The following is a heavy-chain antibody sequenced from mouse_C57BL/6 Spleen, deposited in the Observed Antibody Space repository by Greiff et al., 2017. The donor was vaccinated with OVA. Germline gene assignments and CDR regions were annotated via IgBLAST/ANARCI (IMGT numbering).Heavy chain of an antibody. CDR1: GYTFTSYW. CDR2: INPSSGYT. Sequence: VQLQQSGAELAKPGASVKLSCKASGYTFTSYWMHWVKQRPGQGLEWIGYINPSSGYTKYNQKFKDKATLTADKSSSTAYMQLSSLTYEDSAVDYCARGSSGYPYYFDYWGQGTTLTVSS. V-gene: IGHV1-7*01. J-gene: IGHJ2*01. CDR3: ARGSSGYPYYFDY. D-gene: IGHD3-2*02.